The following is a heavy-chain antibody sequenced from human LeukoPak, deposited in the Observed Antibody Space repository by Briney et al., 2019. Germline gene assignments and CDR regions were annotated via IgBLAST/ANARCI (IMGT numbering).Heavy chain of an antibody. J-gene: IGHJ4*02. D-gene: IGHD6-13*01. CDR3: ARDPFGGSSWYTEISPYFDY. Sequence: GSSLRLFCAASGFTFSSYAMQWARQAPGEGREWVAVISYEGSNKCYADSVKGRFTISRDNSKNTLYLQMNSLRAEDTAVYYCARDPFGGSSWYTEISPYFDYWGQGTLVTVSS. CDR2: ISYEGSNK. CDR1: GFTFSSYA. V-gene: IGHV3-30*01.